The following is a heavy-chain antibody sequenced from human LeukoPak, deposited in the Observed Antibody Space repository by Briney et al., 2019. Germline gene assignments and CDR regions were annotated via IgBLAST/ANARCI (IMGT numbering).Heavy chain of an antibody. D-gene: IGHD6-13*01. CDR2: ISYSGNT. CDR3: ARDVGYSSSWVRSFRYMDV. J-gene: IGHJ6*03. CDR1: GGSISTSGYF. V-gene: IGHV4-39*07. Sequence: SETLSLTCTVSGGSISTSGYFWGWVRQPPGKGLEWIGCISYSGNTYYNPSLKSRVAISVDTSKNQFSLNLTSVTAADTAVYYCARDVGYSSSWVRSFRYMDVWGKGTTVTVSS.